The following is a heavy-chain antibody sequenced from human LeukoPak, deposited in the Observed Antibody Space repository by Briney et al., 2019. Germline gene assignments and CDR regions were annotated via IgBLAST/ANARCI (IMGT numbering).Heavy chain of an antibody. CDR3: ARPSAAGISS. J-gene: IGHJ4*02. CDR2: TYPGDSDT. V-gene: IGHV5-51*01. Sequence: GESLKISCEASGYSFSSQWIGWVRQMPGKGLEWMGNTYPGDSDTRYSPSFQGQVTISADKSTSTAYLQWSSLKASDTAMYYCARPSAAGISSWGQGTLVTVSS. CDR1: GYSFSSQW. D-gene: IGHD6-13*01.